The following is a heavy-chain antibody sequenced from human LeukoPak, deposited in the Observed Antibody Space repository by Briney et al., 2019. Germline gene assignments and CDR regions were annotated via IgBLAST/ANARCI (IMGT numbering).Heavy chain of an antibody. Sequence: ASVNVSCKASGYTFTSYYMHWVRQAPGQGLEWMGLINPSGGSTSYAQKFQGRVTMTRDTSTSTVYMELSSLRSEDTAVYYCTTQTTYYDYVWGSYRNFDYWGQGTLVTVSS. CDR2: INPSGGST. CDR1: GYTFTSYY. V-gene: IGHV1-46*01. CDR3: TTQTTYYDYVWGSYRNFDY. J-gene: IGHJ4*02. D-gene: IGHD3-16*02.